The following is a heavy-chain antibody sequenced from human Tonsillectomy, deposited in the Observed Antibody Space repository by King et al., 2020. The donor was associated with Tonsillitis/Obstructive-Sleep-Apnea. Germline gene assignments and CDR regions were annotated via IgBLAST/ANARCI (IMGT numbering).Heavy chain of an antibody. V-gene: IGHV1-18*01. CDR3: ARDGGGYFDY. CDR1: GYTFTTYG. J-gene: IGHJ4*02. D-gene: IGHD3-10*01. Sequence: QLVQSGGEVKKSGASVTVSCKASGYTFTTYGIAWVRQAPGQGLEWMGWISAYNGNTDLAVNFQDRVTMYTETSTTTAFLQLSSLRFDDTAVYYCARDGGGYFDYWGQGTLVTVSS. CDR2: ISAYNGNT.